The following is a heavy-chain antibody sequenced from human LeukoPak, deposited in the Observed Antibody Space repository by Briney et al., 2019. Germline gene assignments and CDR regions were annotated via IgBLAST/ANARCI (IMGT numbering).Heavy chain of an antibody. CDR3: ASSYSSSWYAIFDY. Sequence: GGTLRLSCAASGFTFSSYGMSWVRRAPGKGLEWVSAISGSGGSTYYADSVKGRFTISRDNSKNTLYLQMNSLRAEDTAVYYCASSYSSSWYAIFDYWGQGTLVTVSS. V-gene: IGHV3-23*01. D-gene: IGHD6-13*01. CDR1: GFTFSSYG. CDR2: ISGSGGST. J-gene: IGHJ4*02.